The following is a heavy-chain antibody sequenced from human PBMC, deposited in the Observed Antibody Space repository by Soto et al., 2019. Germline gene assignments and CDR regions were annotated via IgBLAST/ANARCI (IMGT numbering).Heavy chain of an antibody. V-gene: IGHV3-23*01. CDR3: VKDLWWYRH. CDR1: GFTFGSYA. J-gene: IGHJ4*02. D-gene: IGHD2-21*01. CDR2: ISDTSSGA. Sequence: EVQLLESGGGLAQPGGSLRLSCAASGFTFGSYAMSWVRQAPGKGLEWVSSISDTSSGAYYADSVKGRFTISRANSKNTLYLQMNSLRAEDTAVYYCVKDLWWYRHWGQATLVTVSS.